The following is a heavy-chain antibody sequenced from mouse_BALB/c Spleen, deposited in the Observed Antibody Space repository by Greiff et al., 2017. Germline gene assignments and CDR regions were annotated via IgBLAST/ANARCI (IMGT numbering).Heavy chain of an antibody. CDR1: GFTFSSFG. D-gene: IGHD1-1*01. J-gene: IGHJ4*01. V-gene: IGHV5-17*02. Sequence: EVQVVESGGGLVQPGGSRKLSCAASGFTFSSFGMHWVRQAPEKGLEWVAYISSGSSTIYYADTVKGRFTISRDNPKNTLFLQMTSLRSEDTAMYYCARESDYYGSSYDYYAMDYWGQGTSVTVSS. CDR3: ARESDYYGSSYDYYAMDY. CDR2: ISSGSSTI.